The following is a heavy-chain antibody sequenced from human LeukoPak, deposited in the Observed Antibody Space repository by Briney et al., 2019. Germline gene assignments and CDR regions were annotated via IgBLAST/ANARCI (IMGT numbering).Heavy chain of an antibody. J-gene: IGHJ6*02. D-gene: IGHD6-13*01. CDR3: AKERSSSWYRDSYYGMDV. V-gene: IGHV3-13*01. CDR2: IGTAGDT. Sequence: GGSLRLSCAASGFTFSSYDVHWVRQATGKGLEWVSAIGTAGDTYYPGSVKGRFTISRENAKNSLYLQMNSLRAGDTAVYYCAKERSSSWYRDSYYGMDVWGQGTTVTVSS. CDR1: GFTFSSYD.